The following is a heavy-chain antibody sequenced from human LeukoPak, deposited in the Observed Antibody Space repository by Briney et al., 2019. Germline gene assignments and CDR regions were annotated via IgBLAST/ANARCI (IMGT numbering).Heavy chain of an antibody. CDR1: GYTFTSYG. V-gene: IGHV1-18*04. CDR2: ISAYNGNT. D-gene: IGHD2-2*01. CDR3: ARDTYCSSTSRRFTQVQH. Sequence: GASVKVSCKASGYTFTSYGISWVRQAPGQGLEWMGWISAYNGNTNYAQKLQGRVTMTTDTSTSTAYMELRSLRSDDTAVYYCARDTYCSSTSRRFTQVQHWGQGTLVTVSS. J-gene: IGHJ1*01.